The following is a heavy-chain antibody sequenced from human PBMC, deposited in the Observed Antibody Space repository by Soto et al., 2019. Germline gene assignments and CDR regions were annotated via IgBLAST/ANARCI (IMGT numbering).Heavy chain of an antibody. Sequence: PGGSLRLSCAASEFSFSDYWMAWVRQAPGKGLEWVSAISGSGGSTYYADSVRGRFTISRDNSKNTLYLQMNSLRAEDTAVYYCAKDSEWFGELSPYYFDYWGQGTLVTVSS. V-gene: IGHV3-23*01. CDR1: EFSFSDYW. D-gene: IGHD3-10*01. J-gene: IGHJ4*02. CDR3: AKDSEWFGELSPYYFDY. CDR2: ISGSGGST.